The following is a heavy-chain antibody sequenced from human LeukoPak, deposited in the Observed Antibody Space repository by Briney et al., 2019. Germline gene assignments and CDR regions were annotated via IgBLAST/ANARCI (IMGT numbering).Heavy chain of an antibody. CDR1: GFTFSSYS. CDR2: ISSSSYI. CDR3: ARGFHEGRFDY. Sequence: GGSLRLSCAASGFTFSSYSMNWVRQAPGKGLEWVSSISSSSYIYYADSVKGRFTISRDNAKNSLYLQMNSLRAEDTAVYYCARGFHEGRFDYWGQGTLVTVSS. V-gene: IGHV3-21*01. J-gene: IGHJ4*02. D-gene: IGHD3-3*01.